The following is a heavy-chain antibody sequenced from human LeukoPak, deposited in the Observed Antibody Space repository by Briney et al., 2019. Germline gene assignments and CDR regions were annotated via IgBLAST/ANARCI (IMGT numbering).Heavy chain of an antibody. Sequence: SGGSLRLSCAASGFTFSNAWMSWVRQAPGKGLEWVGRIKSKTDGGTTDYAAPVKGRFTISRDDSKNTLYLQMNSLKTEDTAVYYCTTDLRGGSSLPYYYYGMDVWGQGTTVTVSS. V-gene: IGHV3-15*01. J-gene: IGHJ6*02. CDR2: IKSKTDGGTT. CDR1: GFTFSNAW. CDR3: TTDLRGGSSLPYYYYGMDV. D-gene: IGHD1-26*01.